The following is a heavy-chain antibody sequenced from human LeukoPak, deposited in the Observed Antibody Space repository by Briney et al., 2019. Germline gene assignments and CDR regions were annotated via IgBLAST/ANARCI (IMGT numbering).Heavy chain of an antibody. CDR3: ARDSSSWDDDNWFDP. J-gene: IGHJ5*02. V-gene: IGHV1-18*04. Sequence: ASVKVSCKASGYTFTSYYMHWVRQAPGQGLECMGWISAYNGNTNYAQKLQGRVTMTTDTSTSTAYMELRSLRSDDTAVYYCARDSSSWDDDNWFDPWGQGTLVSVSS. D-gene: IGHD6-13*01. CDR1: GYTFTSYY. CDR2: ISAYNGNT.